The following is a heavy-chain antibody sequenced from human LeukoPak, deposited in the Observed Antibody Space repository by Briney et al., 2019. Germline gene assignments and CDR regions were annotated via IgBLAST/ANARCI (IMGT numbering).Heavy chain of an antibody. J-gene: IGHJ3*01. CDR3: AREVSYSGSYYAAFDV. Sequence: GASVKVSCKASGYTFTTYYMHWVRQAPGQGLEWMGIINPSGGSTTYAQKFQGRVTMTRDTSTSTVYMELSSLRSEDRAVYYCAREVSYSGSYYAAFDVWGQGTMVTVSS. CDR1: GYTFTTYY. CDR2: INPSGGST. D-gene: IGHD1-26*01. V-gene: IGHV1-46*01.